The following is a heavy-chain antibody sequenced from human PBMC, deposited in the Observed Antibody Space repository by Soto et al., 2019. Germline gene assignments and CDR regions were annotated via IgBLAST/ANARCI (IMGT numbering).Heavy chain of an antibody. D-gene: IGHD6-19*01. J-gene: IGHJ3*02. CDR2: ISYDGSNK. Sequence: QVQLVESGGGVVQPGRSLRLSCAASGFTFSSYAMHWVRQAPGKWLEWVAVISYDGSNKYYADSVKGRFTISRDNSKNALYLQMNSLRAEATAVYYCASEAVAGKGRAFDIWGQGTMVTVSS. CDR3: ASEAVAGKGRAFDI. V-gene: IGHV3-30-3*01. CDR1: GFTFSSYA.